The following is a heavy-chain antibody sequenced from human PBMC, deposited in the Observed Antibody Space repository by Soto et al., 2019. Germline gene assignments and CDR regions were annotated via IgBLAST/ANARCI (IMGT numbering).Heavy chain of an antibody. D-gene: IGHD6-6*01. Sequence: TSETLSLTCTVSGDSISSSSYYWGWIRQPPGKGLEWIGSIYYSGSTYYDLSLKSRVTISIDTSKNQFSLKLSPLTAADTAVYYCARVAKQIGRSIDYWGQGNLVTVSS. CDR2: IYYSGST. J-gene: IGHJ4*02. CDR3: ARVAKQIGRSIDY. CDR1: GDSISSSSYY. V-gene: IGHV4-39*01.